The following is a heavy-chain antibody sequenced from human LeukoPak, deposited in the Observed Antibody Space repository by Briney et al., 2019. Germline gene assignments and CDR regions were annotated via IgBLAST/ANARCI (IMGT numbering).Heavy chain of an antibody. J-gene: IGHJ4*02. D-gene: IGHD5-24*01. CDR3: ARHISDGCTKGMNYFDY. CDR2: INHSGST. CDR1: GGSFSGYY. Sequence: PSETLSLTCAVYGGSFSGYYWSWIRQPPGKGLEWIGEINHSGSTNYNPSLKSRVTISVDTSKNQFSLKLSSVTAADTAVYYCARHISDGCTKGMNYFDYWGQGTLVTVSS. V-gene: IGHV4-34*01.